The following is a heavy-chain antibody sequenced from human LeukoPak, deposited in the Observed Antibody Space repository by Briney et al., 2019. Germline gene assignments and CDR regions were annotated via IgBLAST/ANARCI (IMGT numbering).Heavy chain of an antibody. J-gene: IGHJ4*02. CDR1: GGSISSGGYY. Sequence: SETLSLTCTVSGGSISSGGYYWSWIRQHPGKGLEWIGYIYYSGSTYYNPSLKSRVTISVDTSKNQFSLKLSSVTAADTAVYYCARENGDQGGYFDYWSQGTLVTVSS. D-gene: IGHD4-17*01. CDR2: IYYSGST. CDR3: ARENGDQGGYFDY. V-gene: IGHV4-31*03.